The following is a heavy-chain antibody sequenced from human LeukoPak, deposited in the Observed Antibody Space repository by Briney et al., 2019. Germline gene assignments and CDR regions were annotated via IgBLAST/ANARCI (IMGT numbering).Heavy chain of an antibody. D-gene: IGHD3-10*01. CDR3: ARLWFGEFHFDY. Sequence: GASVKVSCKASGGTFISYAISWVRQAPGQGLEWMGGIIPIFGTANYAQKFQGRVTITADESTSTAYMELSSLRSEDTAVYYCARLWFGEFHFDYWGQGTLVTVSS. J-gene: IGHJ4*02. CDR2: IIPIFGTA. CDR1: GGTFISYA. V-gene: IGHV1-69*13.